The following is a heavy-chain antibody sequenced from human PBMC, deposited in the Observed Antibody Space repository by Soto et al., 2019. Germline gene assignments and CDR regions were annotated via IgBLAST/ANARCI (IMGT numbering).Heavy chain of an antibody. CDR3: ARTYYYDSSDYWSSDF. D-gene: IGHD3-22*01. V-gene: IGHV2-70*11. J-gene: IGHJ4*02. CDR1: GFTFSSYAMG. Sequence: LRLSCAASGFTFSSYAMGWIRQPPGKALEWLARIDWDDDKYYTTSLKTRLTISKDTSKNQVVLTMTNMDPVDTATYYCARTYYYDSSDYWSSDFWGQGTLVTVSS. CDR2: IDWDDDK.